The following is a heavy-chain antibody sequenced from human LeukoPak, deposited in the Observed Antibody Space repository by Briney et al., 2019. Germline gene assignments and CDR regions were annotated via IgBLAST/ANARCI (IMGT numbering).Heavy chain of an antibody. CDR3: AELGITMIGGV. J-gene: IGHJ6*04. V-gene: IGHV3-48*03. CDR1: GFTFSTYE. Sequence: GGSLRLSCEASGFTFSTYEMNWVRQTPGKGLEWVSYISSSGSTIYYADSVKGRFTISRDNAKNSLYLQMNSLRAEDTAVYYCAELGITMIGGVWGKGTTVTISS. D-gene: IGHD3-10*02. CDR2: ISSSGSTI.